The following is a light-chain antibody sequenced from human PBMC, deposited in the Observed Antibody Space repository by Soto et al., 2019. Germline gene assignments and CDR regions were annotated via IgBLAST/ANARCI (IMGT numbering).Light chain of an antibody. V-gene: IGLV2-14*01. CDR2: EVS. J-gene: IGLJ1*01. Sequence: QSVLTQPASVSGSPGQSITVSCTGTSSDVGSYDYVSWYQQHPGKAPKLMIYEVSSRPSGVSGRFSGSKSGNTASLTISGLQAEDEADYYCSAYTSSNTVVFGVGTKVTVL. CDR1: SSDVGSYDY. CDR3: SAYTSSNTVV.